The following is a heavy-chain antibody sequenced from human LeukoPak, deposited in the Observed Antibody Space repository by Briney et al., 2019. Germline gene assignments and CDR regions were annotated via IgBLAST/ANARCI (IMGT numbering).Heavy chain of an antibody. CDR2: IRPNNGDT. CDR3: ARTGPYSDVYYVDH. V-gene: IGHV1-18*01. Sequence: ASVKVSCKTSGYTFTSYGLTWVRQAPGQGLEYMGWIRPNNGDTNYPQKFQGRVTLTTDTSTRTVYMDLRSLRSDDTALYYCARTGPYSDVYYVDHWGQGTLVTVSS. J-gene: IGHJ4*02. CDR1: GYTFTSYG. D-gene: IGHD4-17*01.